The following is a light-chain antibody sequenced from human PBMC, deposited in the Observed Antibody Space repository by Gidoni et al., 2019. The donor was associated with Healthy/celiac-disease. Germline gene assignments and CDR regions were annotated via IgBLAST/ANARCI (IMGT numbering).Light chain of an antibody. CDR2: GAS. CDR1: QRVSSN. V-gene: IGKV3-15*01. Sequence: IVMTQSPATLAVSPGERATLSCRASQRVSSNVAWYQQKPGQAPRLLIYGASTRATGIPARFSGSGSGTEFTLTISSLQSEDFAVYYCQQYNNWPRTFGQGTKVEIK. CDR3: QQYNNWPRT. J-gene: IGKJ1*01.